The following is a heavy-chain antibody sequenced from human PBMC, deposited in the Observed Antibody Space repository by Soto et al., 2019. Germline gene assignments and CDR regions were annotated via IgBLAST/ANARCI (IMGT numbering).Heavy chain of an antibody. Sequence: SVTLSLTCAVSGYSISSGYYWGWIRQPPGKGLEWIGSIYHSGSTYYNPSLKSRVTISVDTSKNQFSLKLSSVTAADTAVYYCAGVSDTAMDYFDYWGQGTLVTVSS. J-gene: IGHJ4*02. V-gene: IGHV4-38-2*01. CDR3: AGVSDTAMDYFDY. CDR2: IYHSGST. CDR1: GYSISSGYY. D-gene: IGHD5-18*01.